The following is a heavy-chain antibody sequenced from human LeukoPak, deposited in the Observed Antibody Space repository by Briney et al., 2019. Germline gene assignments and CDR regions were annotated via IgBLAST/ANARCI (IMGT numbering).Heavy chain of an antibody. Sequence: PSETLSLTCTVSGRSISSYYWRWIRQPPGRGREWIGYIYYSGSANSNPSLRSRVTISVDMSKNQFSLKLSSVTAADTAVYYCASASRPPYYYGMDVWGQGTTVTVSS. J-gene: IGHJ6*02. CDR2: IYYSGSA. V-gene: IGHV4-59*01. CDR1: GRSISSYY. CDR3: ASASRPPYYYGMDV.